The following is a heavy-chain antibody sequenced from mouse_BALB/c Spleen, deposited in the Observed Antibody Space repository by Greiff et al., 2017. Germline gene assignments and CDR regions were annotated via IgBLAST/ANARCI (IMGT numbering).Heavy chain of an antibody. D-gene: IGHD1-1*01. Sequence: EVQLVESGGGLVKPGGSLKLSCAASGFTFSDYYMYWVRQTPEKRLEWVATISDGGSYTYYPDSVKGRFTISRDNAKNNLYLQMSSLKSEDTAMYYCARGPLRRAMDYWGQGTSVTVSS. CDR2: ISDGGSYT. CDR3: ARGPLRRAMDY. CDR1: GFTFSDYY. V-gene: IGHV5-4*02. J-gene: IGHJ4*01.